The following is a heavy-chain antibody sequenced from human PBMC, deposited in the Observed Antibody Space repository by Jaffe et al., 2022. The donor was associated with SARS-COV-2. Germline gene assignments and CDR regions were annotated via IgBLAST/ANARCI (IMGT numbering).Heavy chain of an antibody. V-gene: IGHV3-21*01. CDR3: ARESTVTTLPYNWFDP. J-gene: IGHJ5*02. CDR2: ISSSSSYI. D-gene: IGHD4-17*01. CDR1: GFTFSSYS. Sequence: EVQLVESGGGLVKPGGSLRLSCAASGFTFSSYSMNWVRQAPGKGLEWVSSISSSSSYIYYADSVKGRFTISRDNAKNSLYLQMNSLRAEDTAVYYCARESTVTTLPYNWFDPWGQGTLVTVSS.